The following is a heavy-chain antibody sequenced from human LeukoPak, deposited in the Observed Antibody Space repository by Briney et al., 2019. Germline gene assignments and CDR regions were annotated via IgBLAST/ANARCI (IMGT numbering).Heavy chain of an antibody. CDR1: GGSINSYY. CDR3: ARTYCDSTTCYDAFDI. CDR2: IYYSGST. Sequence: SETLSLTCTVSGGSINSYYWSWIRQPPGKGLEWVAYIYYSGSTNYNPSLKSRVTISIDTSKNQFSLKLRSVTAADTAVYYCARTYCDSTTCYDAFDIWGQGTVVTVSS. V-gene: IGHV4-59*01. D-gene: IGHD2-2*01. J-gene: IGHJ3*02.